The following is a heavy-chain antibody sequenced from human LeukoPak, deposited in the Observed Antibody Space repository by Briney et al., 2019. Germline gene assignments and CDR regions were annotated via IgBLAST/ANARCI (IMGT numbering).Heavy chain of an antibody. CDR3: AFDI. Sequence: GSLRLSCAASGFTVSSNEMSWVRQAPGKGLEWVSSISGGSTYYADSRKGRFTISRDNSKNTLHLQMNSLRAEGSSGYHDAFDIWGQGTMVTVSS. V-gene: IGHV3-38-3*01. D-gene: IGHD3-22*01. CDR2: ISGGST. J-gene: IGHJ3*02. CDR1: GFTVSSNE.